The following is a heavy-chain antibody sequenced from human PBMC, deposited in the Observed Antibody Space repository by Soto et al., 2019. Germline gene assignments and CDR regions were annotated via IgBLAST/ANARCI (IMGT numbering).Heavy chain of an antibody. CDR2: IYHSGST. V-gene: IGHV4-4*02. Sequence: QVQLQESGPGLVKPSGTLSLTCAVSGGSISSSNWWSWVRQPPGKGLEWIGEIYHSGSTNYNPSLQSRATLAVGRSKTQFSLKLSAVTAADTAVYYCASVLGNDAFDIWGQGTMVTVSS. J-gene: IGHJ3*02. D-gene: IGHD3-3*02. CDR3: ASVLGNDAFDI. CDR1: GGSISSSNW.